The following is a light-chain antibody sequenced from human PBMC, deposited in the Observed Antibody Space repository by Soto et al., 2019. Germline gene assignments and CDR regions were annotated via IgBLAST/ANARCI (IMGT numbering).Light chain of an antibody. CDR3: KQYGNPPVMYT. CDR1: QSIGSSY. Sequence: EIVLTQSPGTLSLSPGERATLSCRASQSIGSSYLAWYQQKPGQAPRLLIHGASRRATGIPDRFSGSGSGTDFTQTISRLEPEDFAVYYCKQYGNPPVMYTFGRGPSWRSN. V-gene: IGKV3-20*01. J-gene: IGKJ2*01. CDR2: GAS.